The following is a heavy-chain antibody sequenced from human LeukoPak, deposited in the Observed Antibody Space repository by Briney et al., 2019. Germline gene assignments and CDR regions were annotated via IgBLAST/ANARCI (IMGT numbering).Heavy chain of an antibody. CDR2: IYTSGST. CDR3: ARVQSSIFGVVRQRYYFDY. J-gene: IGHJ4*02. CDR1: GGSISSGSYY. D-gene: IGHD3-3*01. Sequence: SETLSLTCTVSGGSISSGSYYWSWIRQPAGKGLEWIGRIYTSGSTNYNPSLKSRVTISVDTSKNQFSLKLSSVTAADTAVYYCARVQSSIFGVVRQRYYFDYWGQGTLVTVSS. V-gene: IGHV4-61*02.